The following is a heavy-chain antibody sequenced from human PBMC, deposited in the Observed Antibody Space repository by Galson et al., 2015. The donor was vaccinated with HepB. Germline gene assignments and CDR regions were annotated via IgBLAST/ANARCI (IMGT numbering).Heavy chain of an antibody. V-gene: IGHV3-73*01. D-gene: IGHD2-15*01. Sequence: SLRLSCAASGFTLSGQYMDWVRQGPGMGLEWVGRIRSKANSYATAYAASVKGRFTISRDDSKNTAYLQMNSLKTEDTAVYYCLYHPVVVVAATRSDWGQGTLVTVSS. CDR3: LYHPVVVVAATRSD. CDR1: GFTLSGQY. CDR2: IRSKANSYAT. J-gene: IGHJ4*02.